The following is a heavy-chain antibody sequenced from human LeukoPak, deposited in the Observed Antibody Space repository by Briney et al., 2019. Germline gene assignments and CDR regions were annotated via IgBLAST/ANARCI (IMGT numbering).Heavy chain of an antibody. V-gene: IGHV3-21*01. CDR3: AREIRPTPDAFDI. CDR1: GFTFNNYA. J-gene: IGHJ3*02. CDR2: ISSGGGKT. Sequence: NPGGSLRLSCAASGFTFNNYAMRWVRQAPGKGPEWVSSISSGGGKTYYADSVKGRFTISRDNAKNSMYLQMKSLRAEDTAVYYCAREIRPTPDAFDIWGQGTMVTVSS.